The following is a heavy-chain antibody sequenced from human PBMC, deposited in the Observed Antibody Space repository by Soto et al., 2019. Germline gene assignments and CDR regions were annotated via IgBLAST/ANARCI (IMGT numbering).Heavy chain of an antibody. Sequence: QVQLQESGPGLVKPSQTLSLTCTVSGGSISSGDYYWSWIRQPPGKGLEWIGYIYYSGSTYYNPSLQSRVTISVDTSKNQFSLKLSSVTAADTAVYYCARDAPSYGDSQNAIDYWGQGTLVTVSS. V-gene: IGHV4-30-4*01. D-gene: IGHD4-17*01. CDR3: ARDAPSYGDSQNAIDY. J-gene: IGHJ4*02. CDR2: IYYSGST. CDR1: GGSISSGDYY.